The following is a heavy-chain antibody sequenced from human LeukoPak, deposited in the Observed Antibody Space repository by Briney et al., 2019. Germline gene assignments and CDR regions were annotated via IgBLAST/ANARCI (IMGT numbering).Heavy chain of an antibody. Sequence: GSLRLSCAASGFTFSSYSMNWVRQAPGKGLEWVSSISSSNSYIFYADSVKGRFAISRDNAKNSLYLQMNSLRAEDTAVYYCAREAFSEGDGDYVGYWGQGTLVTVSS. CDR3: AREAFSEGDGDYVGY. CDR2: ISSSNSYI. D-gene: IGHD4-17*01. CDR1: GFTFSSYS. J-gene: IGHJ4*02. V-gene: IGHV3-21*01.